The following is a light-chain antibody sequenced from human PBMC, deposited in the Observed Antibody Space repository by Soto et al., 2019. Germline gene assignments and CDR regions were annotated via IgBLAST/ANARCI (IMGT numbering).Light chain of an antibody. Sequence: DIQMTQSPSTLSASVGDRVTITCRASQSISSWLAWYQQKPGKAPKVLISKASSLESGVPSRFSGSGSGTEFTLTISSLQPDDFAIYYCQQYNRYPLTFGPGTKAEIK. CDR2: KAS. CDR3: QQYNRYPLT. CDR1: QSISSW. J-gene: IGKJ1*01. V-gene: IGKV1-5*03.